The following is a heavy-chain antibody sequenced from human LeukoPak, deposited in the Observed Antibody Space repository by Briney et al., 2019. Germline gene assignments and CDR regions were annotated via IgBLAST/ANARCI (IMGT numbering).Heavy chain of an antibody. CDR2: ISPSGST. CDR3: AGDHYLALKD. CDR1: GGSFSDKY. J-gene: IGHJ4*01. D-gene: IGHD1-14*01. V-gene: IGHV4-34*01. Sequence: KPSETLSLTCAVYGGSFSDKYWSWIRQSPGKGLEWIGEISPSGSTNYNASLKSRVTISVDTSNNQFSLKLSSVTAADTAVYYCAGDHYLALKDWGHGILVTVSS.